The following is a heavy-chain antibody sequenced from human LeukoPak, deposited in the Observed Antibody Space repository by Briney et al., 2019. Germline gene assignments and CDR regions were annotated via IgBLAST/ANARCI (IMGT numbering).Heavy chain of an antibody. D-gene: IGHD4-17*01. J-gene: IGHJ4*02. CDR2: IYPGDSDT. Sequence: AGESLKISCKCSGYSFTSYWIGWVRQMPGKGLEWMGIIYPGDSDTRSSPSFQGQVTISADKSISTAYLQWSSLKASDTAMYYCARHEGYGDYEEVSFDYWGQGTLVTVSS. CDR3: ARHEGYGDYEEVSFDY. CDR1: GYSFTSYW. V-gene: IGHV5-51*01.